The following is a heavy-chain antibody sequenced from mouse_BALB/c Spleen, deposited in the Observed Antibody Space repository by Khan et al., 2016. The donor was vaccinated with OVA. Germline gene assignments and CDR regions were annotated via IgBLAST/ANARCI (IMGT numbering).Heavy chain of an antibody. CDR1: GFSLTGYG. Sequence: VELVESGPGLVAPSQSLSITCTVSGFSLTGYGVNWVRQPPGKGLEWLGMIWGDGSTDYNSALKSRLSINTDNSKSQVFLKMNSLQTDDTARYDCARAYYGNYREAMDYWGQGTSVTVSS. CDR2: IWGDGST. J-gene: IGHJ4*01. D-gene: IGHD2-10*01. CDR3: ARAYYGNYREAMDY. V-gene: IGHV2-6-7*01.